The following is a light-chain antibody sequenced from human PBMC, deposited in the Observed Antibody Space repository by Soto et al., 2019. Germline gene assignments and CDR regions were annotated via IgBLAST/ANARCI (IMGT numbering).Light chain of an antibody. CDR3: CLYALGSVV. V-gene: IGLV2-23*01. J-gene: IGLJ2*01. CDR2: EGS. Sequence: QSALTQPASVSGSPGQSITISCTGTSSDVGSYNLVSWYQQHPGKAPKLMIYEGSKRPSGVSNRFSGSKSGNTASLTISGLQAEDEADYYCCLYALGSVVFGGGTKLTVL. CDR1: SSDVGSYNL.